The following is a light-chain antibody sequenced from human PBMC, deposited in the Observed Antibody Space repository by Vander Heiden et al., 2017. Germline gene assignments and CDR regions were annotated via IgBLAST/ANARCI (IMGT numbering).Light chain of an antibody. CDR2: DVT. Sequence: QSALTQPASVSGSPGQSITISCTGSSSDIGGYNYVSWYQQYPGKAPKLIIYDVTERPSGISDRFSGSKSGNTASLTISGLQTEDEADYYCSSYTSATTYIFGGGTKLTVL. CDR3: SSYTSATTYI. V-gene: IGLV2-14*03. J-gene: IGLJ2*01. CDR1: SSDIGGYNY.